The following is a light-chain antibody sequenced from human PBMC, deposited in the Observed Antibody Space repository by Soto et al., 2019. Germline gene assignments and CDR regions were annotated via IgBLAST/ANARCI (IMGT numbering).Light chain of an antibody. Sequence: DIQMTQSPSTLSASVGDRVTITCRTSQSISNWLAWYQQKPGKAPKLLIYKASSLESGVPSRFSGTGSGTEFTLTISTVQPDDIGTYYCQQYNFYSPPFTFGQGTKLEI. CDR1: QSISNW. CDR2: KAS. CDR3: QQYNFYSPPFT. V-gene: IGKV1-5*03. J-gene: IGKJ2*01.